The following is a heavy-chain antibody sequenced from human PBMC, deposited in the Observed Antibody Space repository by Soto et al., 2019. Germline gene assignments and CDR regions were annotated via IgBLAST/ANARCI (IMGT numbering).Heavy chain of an antibody. Sequence: QDHLVQSGAEVKKPGASAKVSCKASGYTFKNYGINWVRQAPGRGLEWVAWISAYNGDTSYAQHLQGRVTVTTETLRSTAYMELRSMRPDDTAVYFCVLGGLETGYYRDMDYGGQGTLVSVSA. CDR3: VLGGLETGYYRDMDY. J-gene: IGHJ4*02. D-gene: IGHD3-9*01. CDR2: ISAYNGDT. V-gene: IGHV1-18*04. CDR1: GYTFKNYG.